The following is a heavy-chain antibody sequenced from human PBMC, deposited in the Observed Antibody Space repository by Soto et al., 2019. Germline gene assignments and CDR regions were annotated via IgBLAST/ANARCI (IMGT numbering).Heavy chain of an antibody. D-gene: IGHD2-15*01. J-gene: IGHJ6*02. CDR1: GGSFSGYY. CDR3: ARHDAVPRLQNGMGV. V-gene: IGHV4-34*01. Sequence: TSETLSLTCAVYGGSFSGYYWSWIRQPPGKGLEWIGELNDSGGTNYNASLKSRVSISGDTSKNQFSLKLSFVTAADTAVYYCARHDAVPRLQNGMGVWGQGTTVTVSS. CDR2: LNDSGGT.